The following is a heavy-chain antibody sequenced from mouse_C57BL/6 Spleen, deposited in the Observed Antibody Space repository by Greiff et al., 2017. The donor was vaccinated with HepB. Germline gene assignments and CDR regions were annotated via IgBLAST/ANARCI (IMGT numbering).Heavy chain of an antibody. Sequence: EVQRVESGGGLVKPGGSLKLSCAASGFTFSSYAMSWVRQTPEKRLEWVATISDGGSYTYYPDNVKGRFTISRDNAKNNLYLQMSHLKSEDTAMYYCARLGRRDFDYWGQGTTLTVSS. CDR2: ISDGGSYT. D-gene: IGHD4-1*01. CDR1: GFTFSSYA. CDR3: ARLGRRDFDY. V-gene: IGHV5-4*01. J-gene: IGHJ2*01.